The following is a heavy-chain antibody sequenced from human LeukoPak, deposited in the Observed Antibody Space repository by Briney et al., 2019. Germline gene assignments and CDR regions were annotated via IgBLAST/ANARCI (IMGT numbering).Heavy chain of an antibody. CDR2: INPNSGGT. CDR3: ARPGWFGETNWFDP. V-gene: IGHV1-2*02. CDR1: GYTFTSYG. J-gene: IGHJ5*02. D-gene: IGHD3-10*01. Sequence: ASVKVSCKASGYTFTSYGISWVRQAPGQGLEWMGWINPNSGGTNYAQKFQGRVTMTRDTSISTAYMELSRLRSDDTAVYYCARPGWFGETNWFDPWGQGTLVTVSS.